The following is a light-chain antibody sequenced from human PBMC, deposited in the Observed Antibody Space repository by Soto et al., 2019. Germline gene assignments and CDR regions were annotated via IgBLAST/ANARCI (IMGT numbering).Light chain of an antibody. J-gene: IGKJ4*02. CDR2: AAS. Sequence: DMEMTQSPSSLSASVGDRVTITCRASQSISNYLNWYQHKPGKVPKLLIYAASSLQSGVPTRFSGSGSGTDFTLTINSLQPEDFATYYCQQSYGTPLPFAGGTKIELK. V-gene: IGKV1-39*01. CDR1: QSISNY. CDR3: QQSYGTPLP.